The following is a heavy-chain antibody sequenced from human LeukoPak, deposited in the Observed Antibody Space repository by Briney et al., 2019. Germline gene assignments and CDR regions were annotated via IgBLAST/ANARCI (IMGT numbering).Heavy chain of an antibody. CDR1: GGTFSSYA. D-gene: IGHD2-15*01. Sequence: GASVKVSCKASGGTFSSYAISWVRQAPGQGLEWMGGIIPIFGTANYAQKFQGRVMITADESTSTAYMELSSLRSEDTAVYYCARDPGRWFFDYWGQGTLVTVSS. CDR2: IIPIFGTA. V-gene: IGHV1-69*13. CDR3: ARDPGRWFFDY. J-gene: IGHJ4*02.